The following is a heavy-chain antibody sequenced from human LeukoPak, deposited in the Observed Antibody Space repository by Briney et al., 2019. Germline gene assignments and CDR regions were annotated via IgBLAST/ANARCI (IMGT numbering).Heavy chain of an antibody. CDR3: ARDLSGWYVLDY. Sequence: ASVKVSCKASGYTFTSYAMHWVRQAPGQRLEWMGWINTGNGNTKYSQKFQGRVTITRDTSASIVYTDLSSLRSEDTAVYYCARDLSGWYVLDYWGQGTLVTVSS. J-gene: IGHJ4*02. CDR2: INTGNGNT. D-gene: IGHD6-19*01. V-gene: IGHV1-3*04. CDR1: GYTFTSYA.